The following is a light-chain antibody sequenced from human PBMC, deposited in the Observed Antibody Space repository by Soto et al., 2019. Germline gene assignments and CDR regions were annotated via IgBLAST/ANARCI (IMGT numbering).Light chain of an antibody. CDR1: SSNIGSNT. J-gene: IGLJ1*01. Sequence: QSVLTQPPSASVTPGQRVTISCSGSSSNIGSNTVNWYQQLPGTAPTLLIYSNNQRPSGVPDRFSGSKSGTSASLAISGPQSEDEADYYCAAWDDSLNGYVFGTGTKVTVL. V-gene: IGLV1-44*01. CDR3: AAWDDSLNGYV. CDR2: SNN.